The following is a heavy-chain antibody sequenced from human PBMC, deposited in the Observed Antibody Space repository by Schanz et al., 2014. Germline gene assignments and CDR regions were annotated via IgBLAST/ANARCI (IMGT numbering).Heavy chain of an antibody. CDR1: GGSISSSNW. J-gene: IGHJ6*02. CDR2: IYHTGST. D-gene: IGHD6-13*01. Sequence: QVQLQESGPGLVKPSGTLSLTCAVSGGSISSSNWWSWVRQPPGKGLEWIGEIYHTGSTDFNPSLKSRVTISVDKSKTQFSLRLSSVTAADTAVYYCARDPGYSGQYGLDVWGQGTTVTVSS. CDR3: ARDPGYSGQYGLDV. V-gene: IGHV4-4*02.